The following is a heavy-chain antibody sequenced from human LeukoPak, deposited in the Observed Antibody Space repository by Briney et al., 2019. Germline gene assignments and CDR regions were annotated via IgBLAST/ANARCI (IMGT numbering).Heavy chain of an antibody. CDR2: ISSSSSYI. D-gene: IGHD3-22*01. J-gene: IGHJ3*02. CDR3: ASSPKTMIVTYRSFDI. CDR1: GFTFSNHG. V-gene: IGHV3-21*01. Sequence: LGGSLRLSCAASGFTFSNHGMNWVRQAPGKGLEWVSSISSSSSYIYYTDSVKGRFTISRDNAKNSLYLQMNSLRAEDTAVYYCASSPKTMIVTYRSFDIWGQGTMVTVSS.